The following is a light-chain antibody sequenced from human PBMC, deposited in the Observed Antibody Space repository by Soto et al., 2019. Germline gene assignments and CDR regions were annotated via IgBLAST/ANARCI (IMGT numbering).Light chain of an antibody. J-gene: IGKJ4*01. CDR3: QQVNSYPLT. Sequence: DIQLTQSPSFLSASVGDRVTITCRASQGINSYLAWYQQKPRKAPKLLIYSASTLQSGVPSRFSGSGSGTAFTLTIASLQPEDFATYYCQQVNSYPLTFGGGTKVEIK. CDR2: SAS. V-gene: IGKV1-9*01. CDR1: QGINSY.